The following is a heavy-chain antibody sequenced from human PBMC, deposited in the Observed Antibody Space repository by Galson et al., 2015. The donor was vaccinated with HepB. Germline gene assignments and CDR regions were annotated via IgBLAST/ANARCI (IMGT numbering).Heavy chain of an antibody. D-gene: IGHD3-22*01. Sequence: SVKVSCKASGYTFTSYDINWVRQATGQGLEWMGWMNPNSGNTGYAQKFQGRVTMTRNTSISTAYMELSSLRSEDTAVYYCARTMGITMIVAQGDAFDIWGQGTMVTVSS. CDR1: GYTFTSYD. J-gene: IGHJ3*02. CDR2: MNPNSGNT. CDR3: ARTMGITMIVAQGDAFDI. V-gene: IGHV1-8*01.